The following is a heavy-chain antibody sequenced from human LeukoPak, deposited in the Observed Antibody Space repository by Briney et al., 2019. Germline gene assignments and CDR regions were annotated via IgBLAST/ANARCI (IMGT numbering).Heavy chain of an antibody. CDR3: ARGPTYDYVWGSYRYTIGTNFDY. D-gene: IGHD3-16*02. V-gene: IGHV4-59*12. Sequence: SETLSLTCTVSGGSISSYYWSWIRQPPGKGLEWIGYIYYSGSTNYNPSLKSRVTISVDTSKNQFSLKLSSVTAADTAVYYCARGPTYDYVWGSYRYTIGTNFDYWGQGTLVTVSS. J-gene: IGHJ4*02. CDR2: IYYSGST. CDR1: GGSISSYY.